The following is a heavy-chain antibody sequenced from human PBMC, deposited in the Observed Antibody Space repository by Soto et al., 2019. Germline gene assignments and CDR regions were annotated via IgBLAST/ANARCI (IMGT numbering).Heavy chain of an antibody. J-gene: IGHJ4*02. D-gene: IGHD6-13*01. CDR3: ARHSGTWGRPRGYSSSWSY. CDR2: MNPNSGNT. Sequence: ASGKVSCKASGCTFTSYDINWVRQATGQGLEWMGWMNPNSGNTGYAQKFQGRVTMTRNTSISTAYMELSSLRSEDTAVYYCARHSGTWGRPRGYSSSWSYWGQGTLVTVSS. V-gene: IGHV1-8*01. CDR1: GCTFTSYD.